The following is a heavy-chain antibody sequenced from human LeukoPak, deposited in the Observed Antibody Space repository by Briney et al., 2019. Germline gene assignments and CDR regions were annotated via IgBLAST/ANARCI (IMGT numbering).Heavy chain of an antibody. V-gene: IGHV4-4*07. CDR1: GDSISYFY. J-gene: IGHJ3*02. D-gene: IGHD2-2*01. CDR3: ARGPPDCSSTSCYAFDAFDI. CDR2: ISGSGST. Sequence: PSETLSLTCSVSGDSISYFYWSWIRQAAGKGLEWIGRISGSGSTDYNASLKSRVTMSVDTSKSQLSLKVISVTAADTAVYYCARGPPDCSSTSCYAFDAFDIWGQGTMVTVSS.